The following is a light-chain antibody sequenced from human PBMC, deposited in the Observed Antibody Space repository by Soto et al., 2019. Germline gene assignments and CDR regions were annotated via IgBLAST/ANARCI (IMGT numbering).Light chain of an antibody. CDR3: QQYKNWPPLT. J-gene: IGKJ4*01. CDR2: GAF. V-gene: IGKV3D-15*01. CDR1: QSVSYN. Sequence: EIVMTQSPATLSVSPGETATLSCRASQSVSYNLAWYQPKPGQGPRLLIYGAFTRATSIPTRFSGSGSGTDFTLTISSLQSEDFAVYYCQQYKNWPPLTFGGGTKVEIK.